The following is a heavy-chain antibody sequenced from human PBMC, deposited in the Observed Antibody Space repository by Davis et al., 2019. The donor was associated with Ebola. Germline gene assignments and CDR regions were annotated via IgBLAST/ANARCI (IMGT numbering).Heavy chain of an antibody. CDR2: IIPIFGTA. CDR1: GYTFTGYY. Sequence: SVKVSCKASGYTFTGYYMHWVRQAPGQRLEWMGGIIPIFGTANYAQKFQGRVTITADESTSTAYMELSSLRSEDTAVYYCARVTTVNYLVWGRGTLVTVSS. V-gene: IGHV1-69*13. J-gene: IGHJ2*01. D-gene: IGHD4-11*01. CDR3: ARVTTVNYLV.